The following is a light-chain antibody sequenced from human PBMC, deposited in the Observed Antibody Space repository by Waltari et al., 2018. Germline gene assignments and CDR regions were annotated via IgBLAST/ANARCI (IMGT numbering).Light chain of an antibody. V-gene: IGKV2-28*01. CDR2: LGF. CDR1: QSLLYSNGHNY. Sequence: IVMTQSPLSLPVTPGETASIPSRSSQSLLYSNGHNYVDWYLQKPGQSPQLLIYLGFKRAAGVPDRVSGSGSGTDFTLKISRVEADDIGVYYCMQSLQAPLTFGGGTKVEIK. J-gene: IGKJ4*01. CDR3: MQSLQAPLT.